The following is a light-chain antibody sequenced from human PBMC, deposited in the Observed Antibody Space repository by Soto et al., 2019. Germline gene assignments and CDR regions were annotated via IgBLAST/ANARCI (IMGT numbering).Light chain of an antibody. CDR2: KAS. CDR1: QTVDSW. Sequence: DIQLTQSPSTLSASLGDNAPPTCRVSQTVDSWLAWYQQRPGKPPTLLIYKASTLASGVPSRFSGSGSGTEFTLTINSLQPEDVATYYCLQGYNYPQAAFGQGTKVDI. J-gene: IGKJ2*01. CDR3: LQGYNYPQAA. V-gene: IGKV1-5*03.